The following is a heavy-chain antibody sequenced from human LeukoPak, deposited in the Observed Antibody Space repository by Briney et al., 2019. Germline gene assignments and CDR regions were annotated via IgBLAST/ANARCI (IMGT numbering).Heavy chain of an antibody. CDR2: INWNGGST. CDR1: GFTFDDYG. D-gene: IGHD3-10*01. J-gene: IGHJ6*03. CDR3: ARSNYYGSGMALYYYYYYMDV. Sequence: GGSLRLSCAASGFTFDDYGMSWVRHAPGKGLEWVSGINWNGGSTGYADSVKGRFTISRDNAKNSLYLQMNSLRAEDTALYYCARSNYYGSGMALYYYYYYMDVWGKGTTVTVSS. V-gene: IGHV3-20*04.